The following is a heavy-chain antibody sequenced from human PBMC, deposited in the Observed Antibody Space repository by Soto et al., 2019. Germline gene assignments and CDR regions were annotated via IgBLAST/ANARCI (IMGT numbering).Heavy chain of an antibody. V-gene: IGHV4-59*01. CDR1: GGSIIGDH. CDR2: MYNSGST. Sequence: LSLTCSVSGGSIIGDHWSWVRQPPGKGLEWIGYMYNSGSTNNNPSLKSRVTISLDTSKNQVSLKLSSVTAADTAVYYCASGKQLDRFDYWGQGTQVTVSS. J-gene: IGHJ4*02. CDR3: ASGKQLDRFDY. D-gene: IGHD5-18*01.